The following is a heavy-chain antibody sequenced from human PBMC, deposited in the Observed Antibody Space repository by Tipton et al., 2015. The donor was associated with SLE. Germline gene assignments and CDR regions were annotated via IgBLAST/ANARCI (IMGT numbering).Heavy chain of an antibody. V-gene: IGHV4-59*11. CDR3: ARGNDFWSALGYYFDY. D-gene: IGHD3-3*01. J-gene: IGHJ4*02. Sequence: TLSLTCAVYGGSFSSHYWSWIRQPPGKGLEWIGYIYYSGSTNYNPSLKSRVTISVDTSKNQFSLKLSSVTAADTAVYCCARGNDFWSALGYYFDYWGQGTLVTVSS. CDR2: IYYSGST. CDR1: GGSFSSHY.